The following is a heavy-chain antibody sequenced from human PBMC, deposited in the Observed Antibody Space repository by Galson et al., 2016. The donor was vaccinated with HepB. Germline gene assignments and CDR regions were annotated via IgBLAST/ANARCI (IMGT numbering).Heavy chain of an antibody. CDR2: INHSGST. CDR3: ARGLSPSGQRERRRVFDY. Sequence: SETLSLTCAVYGGSFSGYYWSWIRQPPGKGLEWIGEINHSGSTSYNPSLKSRVTISLDTSKNQFSRKPSSVTAADTAVYYCARGLSPSGQRERRRVFDYWGQGTLVTVSS. J-gene: IGHJ4*02. CDR1: GGSFSGYY. D-gene: IGHD1-1*01. V-gene: IGHV4-34*01.